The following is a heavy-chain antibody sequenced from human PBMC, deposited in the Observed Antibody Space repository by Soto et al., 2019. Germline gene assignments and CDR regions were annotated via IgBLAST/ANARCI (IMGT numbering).Heavy chain of an antibody. J-gene: IGHJ6*02. CDR3: AMGYCSSTSCYQDTYGMDV. CDR1: GGTFSSYA. D-gene: IGHD2-2*01. V-gene: IGHV1-69*13. CDR2: IIPIFGTA. Sequence: SVKVSCKASGGTFSSYAISWVRQAPGQVLECMGGIIPIFGTANYAQKFQGRVTITADESTSTAYMELSSLRSEDTAVYYCAMGYCSSTSCYQDTYGMDVWGQGTTVTVSS.